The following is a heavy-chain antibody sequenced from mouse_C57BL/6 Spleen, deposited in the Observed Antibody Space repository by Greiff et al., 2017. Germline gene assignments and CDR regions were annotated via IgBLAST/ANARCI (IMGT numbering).Heavy chain of an antibody. J-gene: IGHJ1*03. V-gene: IGHV1-53*01. D-gene: IGHD6-1*01. CDR1: GYTFTSYW. CDR2: INPSNGGT. CDR3: ASPEPDEDVGYFDV. Sequence: QVQLQQPGTELVKPGASVKLSCKASGYTFTSYWMHWVKPRPGQGLEWIGNINPSNGGTNYNEKFKSKATLTVDKSSSTAYMQLSSLTSEDSAVYDGASPEPDEDVGYFDVGGTGTTVTVSS.